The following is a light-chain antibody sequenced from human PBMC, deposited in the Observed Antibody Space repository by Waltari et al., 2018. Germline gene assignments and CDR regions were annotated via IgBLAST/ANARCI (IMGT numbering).Light chain of an antibody. J-gene: IGLJ3*02. CDR3: MFWPNNVWV. Sequence: QPVLTQPPSYSASPGDSARLTCTLPSDINVGDFILYCYQQKPGSPPRFLLYYKSDSEKAQGSGVPSRFSGSKDASANAGILLISGLQSEDEADYYCMFWPNNVWVFGGGTKLTVL. CDR1: SDINVGDFI. CDR2: YKSDSEK. V-gene: IGLV5-37*01.